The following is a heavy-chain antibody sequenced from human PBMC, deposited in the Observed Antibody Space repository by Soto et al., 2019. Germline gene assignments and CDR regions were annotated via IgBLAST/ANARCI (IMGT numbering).Heavy chain of an antibody. CDR1: GYTFTSYA. CDR3: ARRWGIYSYLLMDV. V-gene: IGHV1-3*01. J-gene: IGHJ6*02. CDR2: INAGNGNT. Sequence: GASVKVSCKASGYTFTSYAMHWVRQAPGQRLEWMGWINAGNGNTKYSQKFQGRVTITGDTSASTAYMELSSLRFEDTAVYYCARRWGIYSYLLMDVWGQGTTVTVSS. D-gene: IGHD5-18*01.